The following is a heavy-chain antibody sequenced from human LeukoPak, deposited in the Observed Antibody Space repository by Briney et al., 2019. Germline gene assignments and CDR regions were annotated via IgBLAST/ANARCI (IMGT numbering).Heavy chain of an antibody. Sequence: GGSLRLSCAVSGFTFSNAWMSWVRQAPGKGLEWVGRIKSKTDGGTTDYAAPVKGRFTISRDDSKNTLYLQMNSLKTEDTAVYYCTTDPQDYYDSSGYYFGYWGQGTLVTVSS. J-gene: IGHJ4*02. CDR1: GFTFSNAW. CDR3: TTDPQDYYDSSGYYFGY. D-gene: IGHD3-22*01. CDR2: IKSKTDGGTT. V-gene: IGHV3-15*01.